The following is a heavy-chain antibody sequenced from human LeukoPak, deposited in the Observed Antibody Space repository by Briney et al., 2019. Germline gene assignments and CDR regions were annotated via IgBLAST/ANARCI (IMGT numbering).Heavy chain of an antibody. V-gene: IGHV4-39*01. Sequence: SETLSLTCTVSGGSISSSSYYWGWIRRPPGKGLEWIGSIYYSGSTYYNPSLKSRVTISVDTSKNQFSLKLSSVTAADTAVYYCASRDRGIVVVPAAIAFDIWGQGTMVTVSS. CDR1: GGSISSSSYY. J-gene: IGHJ3*02. CDR3: ASRDRGIVVVPAAIAFDI. CDR2: IYYSGST. D-gene: IGHD2-2*02.